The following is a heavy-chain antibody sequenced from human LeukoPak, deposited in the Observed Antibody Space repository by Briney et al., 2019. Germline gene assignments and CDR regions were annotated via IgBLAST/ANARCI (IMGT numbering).Heavy chain of an antibody. CDR3: ARRSTYGFFDY. CDR1: GGSISSYY. CDR2: IYYSGTT. D-gene: IGHD4-17*01. J-gene: IGHJ4*02. V-gene: IGHV4-59*08. Sequence: SETLSLTCTVSGGSISSYYWSWIRQPPGKGLDWIGYIYYSGTTNYNPSLKSRVTISLDTSKNQFSLRLSSVTAADTALYYCARRSTYGFFDYWGQGTLVTVSS.